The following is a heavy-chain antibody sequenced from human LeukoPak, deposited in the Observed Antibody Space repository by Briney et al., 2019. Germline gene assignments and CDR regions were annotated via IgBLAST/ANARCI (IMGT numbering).Heavy chain of an antibody. CDR1: RFTFTDSS. Sequence: GGSLRLSCAASRFTFTDSSVNWVRQAPGKGLGWISSISSTSTIIYYADSVKGRITISRDNDKNSMYLKMNSLRAEDMAEYYSARPYAIRNYWGQGTLVTVSS. CDR2: ISSTSTII. J-gene: IGHJ4*02. CDR3: ARPYAIRNY. D-gene: IGHD2-8*01. V-gene: IGHV3-48*01.